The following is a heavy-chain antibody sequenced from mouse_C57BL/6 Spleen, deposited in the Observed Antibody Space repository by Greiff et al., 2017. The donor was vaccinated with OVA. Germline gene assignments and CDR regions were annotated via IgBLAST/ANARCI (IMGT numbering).Heavy chain of an antibody. CDR3: AREPLGYWYFGV. CDR1: GYTFTSYW. Sequence: VQLQESGAELVKPGASVKMSCKASGYTFTSYWITWVKQRPGQGLEWIGDIYPGSGSTNSNEKFKSKATLTVDKSSSTAYMQLSSLTSEDSAVYYCAREPLGYWYFGVWGTGTTVTVSS. D-gene: IGHD3-3*01. CDR2: IYPGSGST. V-gene: IGHV1-55*01. J-gene: IGHJ1*03.